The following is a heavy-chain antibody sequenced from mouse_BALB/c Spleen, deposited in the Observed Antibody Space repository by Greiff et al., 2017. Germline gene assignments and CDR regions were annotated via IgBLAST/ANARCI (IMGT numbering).Heavy chain of an antibody. CDR3: ARVYGYWFDY. V-gene: IGHV5-17*02. J-gene: IGHJ3*01. Sequence: EVLLVESGGGLVQPGGSRKLSCAASGFTFSSFGMHWVRQAPEKGLEWVAYISSGSSTIYYADTVKGRSTISRDNPKNTLFLQMISLRSEDTAVYYCARVYGYWFDYWGQGTLVTVSA. D-gene: IGHD1-1*02. CDR1: GFTFSSFG. CDR2: ISSGSSTI.